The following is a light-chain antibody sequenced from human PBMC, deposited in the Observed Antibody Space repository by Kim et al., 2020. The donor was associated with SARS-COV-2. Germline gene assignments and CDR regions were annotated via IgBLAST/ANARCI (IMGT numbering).Light chain of an antibody. Sequence: SGSPGQTASITCSGDKLGDKYACWYQQKPGQSPVLVIYQDNKRPSGIPERFSGSNSGNTATLTISGTQAMDEADYYCQAWDSSTVLFGGGTQLTVL. CDR2: QDN. V-gene: IGLV3-1*01. CDR1: KLGDKY. CDR3: QAWDSSTVL. J-gene: IGLJ2*01.